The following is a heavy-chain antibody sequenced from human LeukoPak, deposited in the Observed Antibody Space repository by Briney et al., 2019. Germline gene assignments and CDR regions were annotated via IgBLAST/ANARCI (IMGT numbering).Heavy chain of an antibody. CDR3: ARDPKWDYYDSSGYYPH. CDR2: INPNSGGT. Sequence: ASVKVSCKASGYTFTGYYMHWVRQAPGQGLEWMGWINPNSGGTNYTQKFQGRVTMTRDTSISTAYMELSRLRSDDTAVYYCARDPKWDYYDSSGYYPHWGQGTLVTVSS. CDR1: GYTFTGYY. V-gene: IGHV1-2*02. J-gene: IGHJ4*02. D-gene: IGHD3-22*01.